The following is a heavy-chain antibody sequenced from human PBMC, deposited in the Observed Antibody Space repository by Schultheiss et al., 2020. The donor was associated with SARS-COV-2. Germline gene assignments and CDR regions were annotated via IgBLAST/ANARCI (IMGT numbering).Heavy chain of an antibody. CDR1: GYTFTSYA. J-gene: IGHJ4*02. V-gene: IGHV1-3*01. D-gene: IGHD6-19*01. Sequence: ASVKVSCKASGYTFTSYAMHWVRQAPGQRLEWMGWINAGNGNTKYSQKFQGRVTITRDTSASTAYMELSSLRSEDTAVYYCARELPPAYSSDWTDFDYWGQGTLVTVSS. CDR2: INAGNGNT. CDR3: ARELPPAYSSDWTDFDY.